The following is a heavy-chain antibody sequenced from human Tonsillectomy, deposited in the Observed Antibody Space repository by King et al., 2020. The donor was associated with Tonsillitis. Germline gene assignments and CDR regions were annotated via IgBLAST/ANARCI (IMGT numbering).Heavy chain of an antibody. V-gene: IGHV4-59*01. D-gene: IGHD3-10*01. J-gene: IGHJ6*02. CDR2: IYHCGST. CDR3: ARDVLLWFGETGVEDYYSGMDV. Sequence: VQLQESGPGLVKPSETLSLTCTVSGGSINYYYWNWIRQPPGKGLEWIGYIYHCGSTNYNPSLKSRVTFSVDTSKNQFSLKLRSVTAADTAVYYCARDVLLWFGETGVEDYYSGMDVWGQGTTVTVSS. CDR1: GGSINYYY.